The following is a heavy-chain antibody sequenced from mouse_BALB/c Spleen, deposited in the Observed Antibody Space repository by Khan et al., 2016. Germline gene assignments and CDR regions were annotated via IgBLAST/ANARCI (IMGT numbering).Heavy chain of an antibody. CDR3: ARDGVFDGSSFADWYFDV. CDR2: IWAGGST. J-gene: IGHJ1*01. V-gene: IGHV2-9*02. Sequence: QVQLKESGPGLVAPSQSLSITCTVFGFSLSNYGVHWVRQPPGKGLEWLGVIWAGGSTNYNSALMSRLSISKDNSKSQVFLQMNSLQTEDTATYYCARDGVFDGSSFADWYFDVWGAGTTVTVSS. CDR1: GFSLSNYG. D-gene: IGHD1-1*01.